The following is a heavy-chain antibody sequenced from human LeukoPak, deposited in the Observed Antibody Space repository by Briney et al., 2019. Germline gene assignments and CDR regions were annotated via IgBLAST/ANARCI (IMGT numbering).Heavy chain of an antibody. CDR3: ARELGPGDHIVVVPAADLGMDV. J-gene: IGHJ6*02. D-gene: IGHD2-2*01. CDR1: GYTFTSYY. CDR2: INPSGGST. V-gene: IGHV1-46*01. Sequence: ASVKVSCKASGYTFTSYYMHWVRQAPGQGLEWMGIINPSGGSTSYAQKFQGRVTMTRDTSTSTVYMELSSLRSEDTAVYYCARELGPGDHIVVVPAADLGMDVWGQGTTVTVSS.